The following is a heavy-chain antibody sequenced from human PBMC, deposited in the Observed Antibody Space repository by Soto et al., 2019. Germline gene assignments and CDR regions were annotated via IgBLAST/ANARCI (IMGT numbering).Heavy chain of an antibody. Sequence: SETLSLTCAVYGGSFSGYYWTWIRQPPGTGLEWIGEINHSGSTNYNPSLKSRVTISVDTSKNQFSLKLSSVTAADTAVYYCARHGGKPMVRGVQAYYYYYGMDVWGQGTMVTVSS. V-gene: IGHV4-34*01. CDR1: GGSFSGYY. J-gene: IGHJ6*02. CDR3: ARHGGKPMVRGVQAYYYYYGMDV. CDR2: INHSGST. D-gene: IGHD3-10*01.